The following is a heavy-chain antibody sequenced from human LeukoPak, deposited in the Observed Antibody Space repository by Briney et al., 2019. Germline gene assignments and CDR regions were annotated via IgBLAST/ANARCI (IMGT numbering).Heavy chain of an antibody. Sequence: SETLSLTCTVSGGSISSYYWSWIRQPPGKGLEWIGYIYYSGSTNYNPSLKSRVTISVDTSKNQFSLKLSSETAADTAVYYCAREMATIANDAFDIWGQGTMVTVSS. V-gene: IGHV4-59*01. CDR2: IYYSGST. D-gene: IGHD5-24*01. J-gene: IGHJ3*02. CDR3: AREMATIANDAFDI. CDR1: GGSISSYY.